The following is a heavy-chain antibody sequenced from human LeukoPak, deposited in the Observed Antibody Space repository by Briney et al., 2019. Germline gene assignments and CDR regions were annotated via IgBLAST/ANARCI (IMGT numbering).Heavy chain of an antibody. V-gene: IGHV3-48*01. D-gene: IGHD3-10*01. CDR2: ISSSSSTK. CDR3: AGTMVRGVYAFDI. Sequence: GGSLRLSCAASGFTFNSYSMNWVRQAPGKGLEWVSYISSSSSTKYYADSVKGRFSISRDNSKNTLYLQMNSLRAEDTAVYYCAGTMVRGVYAFDIWGQGTMVTVSS. J-gene: IGHJ3*02. CDR1: GFTFNSYS.